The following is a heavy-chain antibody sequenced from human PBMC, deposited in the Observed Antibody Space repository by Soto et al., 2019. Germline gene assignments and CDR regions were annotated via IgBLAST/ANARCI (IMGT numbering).Heavy chain of an antibody. CDR2: VNHGGST. D-gene: IGHD2-15*01. CDR3: ARAAVAAGGPFDK. CDR1: GGSFSCFF. V-gene: IGHV4-34*01. Sequence: PSETLSLTCAVSGGSFSCFFWGGIRQPPGKGLERIGEVNHGGSTNYNPSLKSRVTISSDTSKNHFSLTLRSVTAADTAVYYCARAAVAAGGPFDKWGQGALVTVSS. J-gene: IGHJ4*02.